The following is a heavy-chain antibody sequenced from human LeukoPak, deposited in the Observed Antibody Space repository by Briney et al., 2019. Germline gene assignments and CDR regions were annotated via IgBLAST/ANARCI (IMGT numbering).Heavy chain of an antibody. Sequence: SETLSLTCTVSGDSISSNSYYWGWIRQPPGKGLEWIGSIYYSGSTNYNPSLKSRVTISVDTSKNQFSVNLSSVTAADTAVYYCARHQSGTYYSTFDYWGQGTLVTVSS. J-gene: IGHJ4*02. CDR2: IYYSGST. CDR3: ARHQSGTYYSTFDY. CDR1: GDSISSNSYY. D-gene: IGHD1-26*01. V-gene: IGHV4-39*01.